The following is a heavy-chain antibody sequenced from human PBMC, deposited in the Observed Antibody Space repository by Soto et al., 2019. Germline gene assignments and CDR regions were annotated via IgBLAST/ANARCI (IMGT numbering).Heavy chain of an antibody. V-gene: IGHV3-49*03. Sequence: GGSLRLSCSASGFTFGDYAMSWFRQAPGKGLEWVAFIRNKAYGGTTEYAASVRGRFTISRDDSKSIAYLQMNSLKTEDTAVYYFTKWVGGYLMGRRSPRPDHWG. CDR2: IRNKAYGGTT. D-gene: IGHD2-15*01. CDR3: TKWVGGYLMGRRSPRPDH. J-gene: IGHJ4*01. CDR1: GFTFGDYA.